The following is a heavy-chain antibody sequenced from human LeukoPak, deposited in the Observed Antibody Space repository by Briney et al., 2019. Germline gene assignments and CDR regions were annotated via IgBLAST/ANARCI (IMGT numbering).Heavy chain of an antibody. D-gene: IGHD6-19*01. CDR3: TCSSSGWFYNWFDP. V-gene: IGHV3-15*01. CDR1: GFTFSNAW. CDR2: IKSKTDSGTT. Sequence: GGSLRLSCAASGFTFSNAWMSWVRQAPGKGLEWVGRIKSKTDSGTTDYAAPVKGRFTISRDDSKSIAYLQMNSLKTEDTAVYYCTCSSSGWFYNWFDPWGQGTLVTVSS. J-gene: IGHJ5*02.